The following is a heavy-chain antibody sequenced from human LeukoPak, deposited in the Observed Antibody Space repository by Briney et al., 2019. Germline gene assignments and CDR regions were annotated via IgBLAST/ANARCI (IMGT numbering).Heavy chain of an antibody. D-gene: IGHD2/OR15-2a*01. CDR1: GGTFSSYA. Sequence: ASVKVSCKASGGTFSSYAISWVRQAPGQGLEWMGGIIPIFGTANYAQKFQGRVTITADESTSTAYMELSSLRSEDTAVYYCARTIGGTTFTQGYWGQGTLVTVSS. J-gene: IGHJ4*02. CDR2: IIPIFGTA. V-gene: IGHV1-69*13. CDR3: ARTIGGTTFTQGY.